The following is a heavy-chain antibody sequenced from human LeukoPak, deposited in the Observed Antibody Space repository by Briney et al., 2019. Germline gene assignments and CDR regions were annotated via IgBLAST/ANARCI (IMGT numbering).Heavy chain of an antibody. V-gene: IGHV3-23*01. D-gene: IGHD2-15*01. Sequence: PGGSLRLSYAASGFTFTNYAMTWVRQSPGKGLEWVSTVGGVSGNTYYADSVKGRFTISRDNAQNLLSLQMNSLRAEDTAVYYCARDGNLVVVAATQGYAFDIWGQGTMVTVSS. CDR2: VGGVSGNT. J-gene: IGHJ3*02. CDR1: GFTFTNYA. CDR3: ARDGNLVVVAATQGYAFDI.